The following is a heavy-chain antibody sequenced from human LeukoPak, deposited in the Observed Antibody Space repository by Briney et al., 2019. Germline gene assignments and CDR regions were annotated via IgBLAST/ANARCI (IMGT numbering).Heavy chain of an antibody. CDR1: GFTFSSYS. V-gene: IGHV3-23*01. J-gene: IGHJ4*02. CDR2: ISDNGGRT. CDR3: AKDFGRNLGGPGY. D-gene: IGHD3-10*01. Sequence: ESGGSLRLSCAASGFTFSSYSMNWVRQAPGGGLEWVSGISDNGGRTYYADSVKGRFAISRDDSKSTLYLQMNGLRGEDTAVYYCAKDFGRNLGGPGYWGRGTLVIVSS.